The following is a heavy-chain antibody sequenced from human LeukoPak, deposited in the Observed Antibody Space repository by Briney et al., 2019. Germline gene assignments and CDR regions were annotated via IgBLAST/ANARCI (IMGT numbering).Heavy chain of an antibody. CDR1: GFTFSNYW. CDR3: ANSNWSPFDH. Sequence: GGSLRLSCAASGFTFSNYWMSWVRQAPGKGLEWLANIKQQGTEQYYLDSVKGRFTISRDDAKNSLYLQMNSLRADVTAVYYCANSNWSPFDHWGQGTLVTVSS. J-gene: IGHJ4*02. V-gene: IGHV3-7*01. D-gene: IGHD1-20*01. CDR2: IKQQGTEQ.